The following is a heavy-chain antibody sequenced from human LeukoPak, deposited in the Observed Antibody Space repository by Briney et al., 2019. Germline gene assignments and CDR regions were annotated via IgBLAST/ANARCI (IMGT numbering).Heavy chain of an antibody. Sequence: GGALRLSCAASGFSFSSYDMTWVRQAPGRGLEWVSSINGSSSYTHYADSVKGRFTISRDNAKNSLYLQMNSLRAEDTAVYYYARGEEATISEVLGDWGQGTLVTVSS. CDR2: INGSSSYT. CDR1: GFSFSSYD. D-gene: IGHD5-24*01. CDR3: ARGEEATISEVLGD. J-gene: IGHJ4*02. V-gene: IGHV3-21*01.